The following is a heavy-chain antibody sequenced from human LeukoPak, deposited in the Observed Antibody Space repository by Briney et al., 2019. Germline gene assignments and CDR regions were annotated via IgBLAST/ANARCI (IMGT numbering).Heavy chain of an antibody. CDR2: IGSSSSTI. J-gene: IGHJ4*02. D-gene: IGHD4-17*01. V-gene: IGHV3-48*04. CDR3: ARGLTTVTHSGYFDY. Sequence: GGSLRLSCAASGSTFSSYSMNWVRQAPGKGLEWVSYIGSSSSTIYYADSVKGRFTISRDNAKNSLYLQMNSLRAEDTAVYYCARGLTTVTHSGYFDYWGQGTLVTVSS. CDR1: GSTFSSYS.